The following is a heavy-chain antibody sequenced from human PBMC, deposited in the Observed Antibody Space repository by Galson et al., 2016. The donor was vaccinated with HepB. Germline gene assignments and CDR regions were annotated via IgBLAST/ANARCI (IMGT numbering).Heavy chain of an antibody. CDR1: GFPFSSYN. Sequence: SLRLSCAASGFPFSSYNMNWVRQAPGKGLEWVSSISRSSRHIYYADSVKGRFTISRDNSKNTLYLHLNSLRAEDTAVYFCVKGLYGSGSSGDYWGQGTLVTVSS. J-gene: IGHJ4*02. CDR2: ISRSSRHI. CDR3: VKGLYGSGSSGDY. V-gene: IGHV3-21*04. D-gene: IGHD3-10*01.